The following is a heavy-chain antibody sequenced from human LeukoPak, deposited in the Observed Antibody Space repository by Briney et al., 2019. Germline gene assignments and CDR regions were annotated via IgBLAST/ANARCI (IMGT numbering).Heavy chain of an antibody. V-gene: IGHV1-18*01. CDR1: GYTFTSYG. J-gene: IGHJ4*02. D-gene: IGHD6-13*01. CDR3: ARVDGIAAASIFDY. Sequence: ASVKVSCKASGYTFTSYGTSWVRRAPGQGLEWMGWISAYNGNTNYAQKLQGRVTMTTDTSTSTAYMELRSLRSDDTAVYYCARVDGIAAASIFDYWGQGTLVTVSS. CDR2: ISAYNGNT.